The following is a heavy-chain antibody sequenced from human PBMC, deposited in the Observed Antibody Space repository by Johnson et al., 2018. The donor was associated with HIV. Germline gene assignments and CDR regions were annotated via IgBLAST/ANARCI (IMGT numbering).Heavy chain of an antibody. CDR2: SNWNGGRT. CDR1: GFTVSDYG. J-gene: IGHJ3*02. V-gene: IGHV3-20*01. CDR3: AIDRRNYVDSSGYPDYDACDI. Sequence: LVESGGGVVQPGRSLRLSCAASGFTVSDYGMSWVRQAPGKGLEWVFGSNWNGGRTGHADSVKGRFTMSRDNAKYYLYLKMNSLRAEDTALYDCAIDRRNYVDSSGYPDYDACDIWGQGTMVTFSS. D-gene: IGHD3-22*01.